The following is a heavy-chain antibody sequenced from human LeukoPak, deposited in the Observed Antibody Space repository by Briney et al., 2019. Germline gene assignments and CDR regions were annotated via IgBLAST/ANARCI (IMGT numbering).Heavy chain of an antibody. CDR3: ATITNQWLDPFDF. V-gene: IGHV4-39*01. J-gene: IGHJ4*02. CDR2: IYYRVNT. CDR1: GESISSSRYY. Sequence: SETLSLTCTLSGESISSSRYYWGWIRQPPGKGLQWIGSIYYRVNTYYHPSLKSRVTISVDTSKTQSSLNLTSVTAADTAVYYCATITNQWLDPFDFWGQGTLVTVSS. D-gene: IGHD6-19*01.